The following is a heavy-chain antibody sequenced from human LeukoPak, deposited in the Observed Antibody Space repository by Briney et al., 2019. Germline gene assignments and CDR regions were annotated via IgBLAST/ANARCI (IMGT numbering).Heavy chain of an antibody. Sequence: SETLSLTCTVSGVSISSYYWSWIRQPPGKGLEWIGYISNSGSTKYNPSLKSRVTMSVDTSNNQLSLRLSSVTAADTAVYHCVRLQPNTGEWAFDIWGQGTMVSVSS. J-gene: IGHJ3*02. CDR2: ISNSGST. CDR3: VRLQPNTGEWAFDI. CDR1: GVSISSYY. V-gene: IGHV4-59*01. D-gene: IGHD1-1*01.